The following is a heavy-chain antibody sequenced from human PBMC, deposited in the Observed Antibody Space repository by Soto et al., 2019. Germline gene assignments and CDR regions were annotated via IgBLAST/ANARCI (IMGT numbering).Heavy chain of an antibody. CDR1: GFTFSSYG. CDR2: VSYDEITK. Sequence: GGSLRLSCAASGFTFSSYGMNWVRQAPGKGLEWVAVVSYDEITKYYADSVKGRFTISRDNSKNTVYLQMNSLRPEDTAVYYCAKPLGLLRRAMAQGSDYWGQGTLVTVSS. V-gene: IGHV3-30*18. CDR3: AKPLGLLRRAMAQGSDY. D-gene: IGHD5-18*01. J-gene: IGHJ4*02.